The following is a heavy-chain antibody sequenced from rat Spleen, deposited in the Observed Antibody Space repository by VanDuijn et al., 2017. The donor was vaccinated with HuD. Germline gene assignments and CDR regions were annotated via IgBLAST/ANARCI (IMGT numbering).Heavy chain of an antibody. J-gene: IGHJ3*01. V-gene: IGHV5-7*01. CDR1: GFTFSDYN. D-gene: IGHD1-7*01. CDR3: ARQGTN. Sequence: EVQLVESGGGLVQPGRSLKLSCAASGFTFSDYNMAWVRQAPKKGLEWVATITYDGSSTFYRDSVKGRFTISRDNAKSTLYLQMDSLRSEDTATYYCARQGTNWGQGSLVTVSS. CDR2: ITYDGSST.